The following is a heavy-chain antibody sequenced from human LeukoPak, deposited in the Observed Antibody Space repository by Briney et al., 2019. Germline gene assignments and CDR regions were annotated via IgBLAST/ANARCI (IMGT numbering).Heavy chain of an antibody. D-gene: IGHD3-10*01. CDR3: ARVGVRGVIRRPSDY. J-gene: IGHJ4*02. CDR2: INHSGST. V-gene: IGHV4-34*01. Sequence: PSETLSLTCAVYGESFSGYYWSWIRQPPGKGLEWIGEINHSGSTNYNPSLKSRVTISVDTSKNQFSLKLSSVTAADTAVYYCARVGVRGVIRRPSDYWGQGTLVTVSS. CDR1: GESFSGYY.